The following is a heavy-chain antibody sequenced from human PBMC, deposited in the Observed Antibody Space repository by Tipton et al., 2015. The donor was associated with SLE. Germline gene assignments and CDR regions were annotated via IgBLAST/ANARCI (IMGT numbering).Heavy chain of an antibody. CDR3: AKAKWELGTFDI. CDR2: ISGSGGST. V-gene: IGHV3-23*01. D-gene: IGHD1-26*01. CDR1: GGTFSSYA. Sequence: SGAEVKKPGSSVKVSCKASGGTFSSYAMSWVRQAPGKGLEWVSAISGSGGSTYYADSVKGRFTISRDNSKNTLYLQMNSLRAEDTAVYYCAKAKWELGTFDIWGQGTMVTVSS. J-gene: IGHJ3*02.